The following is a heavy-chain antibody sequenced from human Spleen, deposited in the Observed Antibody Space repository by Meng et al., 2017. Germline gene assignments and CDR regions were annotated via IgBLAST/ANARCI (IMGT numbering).Heavy chain of an antibody. J-gene: IGHJ4*02. V-gene: IGHV3-33*08. CDR3: TREGATY. CDR1: GFTFSNYE. Sequence: GGSLRLSCAASGFTFSNYEMNWVRQAPGKGLEWVAVIWYDGSNTYYADSVKGRFTISRDNSKNTLFLQMNSLRAEDTAVYYCTREGATYWGQGIRVTVSS. CDR2: IWYDGSNT.